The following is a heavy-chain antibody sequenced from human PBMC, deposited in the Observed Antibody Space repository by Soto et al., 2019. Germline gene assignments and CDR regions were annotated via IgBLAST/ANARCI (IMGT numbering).Heavy chain of an antibody. CDR3: ARWMRSSGYLSYFDI. CDR1: VGSISIGSYS. J-gene: IGHJ3*02. CDR2: ISHSGIA. D-gene: IGHD3-22*01. Sequence: PSSSXSLTCSVAVGSISIGSYSWGWMRQPPGKGLEWIGFISHSGIADYNPSLKSRVTISVDVSKNQFSLRLSSVTAADTAMYYCARWMRSSGYLSYFDIWGQGTMV. V-gene: IGHV4-30-2*01.